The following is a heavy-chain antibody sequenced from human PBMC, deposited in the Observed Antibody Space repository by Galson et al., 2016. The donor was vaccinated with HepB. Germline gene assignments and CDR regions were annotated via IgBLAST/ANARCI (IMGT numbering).Heavy chain of an antibody. V-gene: IGHV3-33*01. CDR3: ARDRAADGLAAIDF. D-gene: IGHD5-24*01. CDR1: GFTLSAFA. CDR2: IWHDGSKE. J-gene: IGHJ4*02. Sequence: SLRLYCATSGFTLSAFAMHWVRQVPGKGLEWLTLIWHDGSKEYYTESVKGRFTISRDNAKNIVYLQMDSLTDEDTAVYYCARDRAADGLAAIDFWGQGTLVTVSS.